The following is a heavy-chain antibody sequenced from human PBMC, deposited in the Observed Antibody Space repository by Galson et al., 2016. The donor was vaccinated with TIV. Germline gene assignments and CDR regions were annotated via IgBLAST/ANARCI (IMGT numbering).Heavy chain of an antibody. CDR1: GYTFRNYG. CDR3: ARLGYCSSMSCFQFDP. Sequence: SVKVSCKASGYTFRNYGITWIRQAPGQGLEWMGWINTATGYTKYSQTFQDRITITRDTSASTAYMELSSLRSEDTATYYCARLGYCSSMSCFQFDPWGQGTLVSVSS. V-gene: IGHV1-3*04. CDR2: INTATGYT. J-gene: IGHJ5*02. D-gene: IGHD2-2*01.